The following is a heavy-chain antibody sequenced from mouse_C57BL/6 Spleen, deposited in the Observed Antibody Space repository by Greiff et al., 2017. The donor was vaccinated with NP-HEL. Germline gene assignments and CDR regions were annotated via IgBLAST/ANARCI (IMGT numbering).Heavy chain of an antibody. CDR3: AREGELGRFDY. CDR1: GYSITSGYY. D-gene: IGHD4-1*01. Sequence: DVKLQESGPGLVKPSQSLSLTCSVTGYSITSGYYWNWIRQFPGNKLEWMGYISYDGSNKYIQSLKNRISITRDTSKNPFFLKLNSVTTEDTATYNCAREGELGRFDYWGQGTTLTVAS. CDR2: ISYDGSN. J-gene: IGHJ2*01. V-gene: IGHV3-6*01.